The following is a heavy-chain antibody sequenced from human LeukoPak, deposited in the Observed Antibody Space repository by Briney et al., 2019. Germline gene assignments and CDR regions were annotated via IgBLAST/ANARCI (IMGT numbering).Heavy chain of an antibody. CDR3: AELGITMIGGV. D-gene: IGHD3-10*02. CDR2: IDSGSNNI. CDR1: GFTFSTYS. V-gene: IGHV3-48*04. J-gene: IGHJ6*04. Sequence: GGSLRLSCAASGFTFSTYSRNWVRQAPGKGLEWVSDIDSGSNNIHYADSVKGRFTISRDNAKNSLYLQMNSLRAEDTAVYYCAELGITMIGGVWGKGTTVTISS.